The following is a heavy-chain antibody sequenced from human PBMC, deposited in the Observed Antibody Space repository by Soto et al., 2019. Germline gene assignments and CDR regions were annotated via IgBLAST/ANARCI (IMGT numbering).Heavy chain of an antibody. V-gene: IGHV4-59*08. CDR1: GGSISSYY. Sequence: PSETLSLTCTVSGGSISSYYWSWIRQPPGKRLEWIGYIYYSGSTNYNPSLKSRVTISVDTSKNQFSLKLSSVTAADTAVYYCERYYIQPDTFAYWGRGTLVTVSS. D-gene: IGHD3-10*02. J-gene: IGHJ4*02. CDR2: IYYSGST. CDR3: ERYYIQPDTFAY.